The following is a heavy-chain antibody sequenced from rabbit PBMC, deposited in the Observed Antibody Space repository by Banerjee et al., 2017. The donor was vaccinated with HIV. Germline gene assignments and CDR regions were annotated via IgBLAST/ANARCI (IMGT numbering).Heavy chain of an antibody. CDR2: IYPPAGAA. CDR3: VRETETYADYAGYGYYFGL. Sequence: QEQLVESGGGLVTLGGSLKLSCEASGIYFSSSFWISWVRQAPGRGLEWIACIYPPAGAADYATWVHGRFTISKTSSTTVTLQMTSLTAADTATYFCVRETETYADYAGYGYYFGLWGQGTLVTVS. V-gene: IGHV1S45*01. CDR1: GIYFSSSFW. J-gene: IGHJ4*01. D-gene: IGHD6-1*01.